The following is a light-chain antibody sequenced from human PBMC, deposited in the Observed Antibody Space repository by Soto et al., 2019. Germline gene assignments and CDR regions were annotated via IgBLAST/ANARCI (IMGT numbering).Light chain of an antibody. J-gene: IGKJ5*01. CDR3: QQAMSFPIT. CDR1: QGINSW. V-gene: IGKV1-12*01. Sequence: DIQMTQSPSSVSASVGDRVTITCRASQGINSWLAWYQQKPGKAPNLLIYTASSLQRGVPSSFSGSGSGTDFTLTISSLQPEDFATYYCQQAMSFPITFGQGTRLEIK. CDR2: TAS.